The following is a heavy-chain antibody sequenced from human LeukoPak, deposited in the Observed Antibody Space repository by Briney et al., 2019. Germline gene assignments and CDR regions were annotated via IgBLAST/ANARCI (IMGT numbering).Heavy chain of an antibody. Sequence: SQTLSLTCAVSGGSINSGGFSWSWIRQPPGKDLEWIGYIYHSGNTYYNPSLKSRVTISVDTSKNQFSLKLSSVTAADTAVYYCARVLELGYCSGGSCYSFDAFDIWGQGTMVTVSS. CDR1: GGSINSGGFS. CDR3: ARVLELGYCSGGSCYSFDAFDI. D-gene: IGHD2-15*01. V-gene: IGHV4-30-2*05. CDR2: IYHSGNT. J-gene: IGHJ3*02.